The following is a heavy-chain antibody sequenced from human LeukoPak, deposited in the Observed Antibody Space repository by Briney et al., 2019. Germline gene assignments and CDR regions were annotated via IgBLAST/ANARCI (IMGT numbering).Heavy chain of an antibody. J-gene: IGHJ5*02. V-gene: IGHV3-7*01. CDR2: INQDGSVK. Sequence: GGSLRLSCAASGFTFSSSWMSWVRQAPGKGLEWVANINQDGSVKFYVNSVKGRFTVSRDNAKNSLYLQMNSLRTEDTAVYYCARERGWFDPWGQGTLVTVSS. CDR3: ARERGWFDP. CDR1: GFTFSSSW.